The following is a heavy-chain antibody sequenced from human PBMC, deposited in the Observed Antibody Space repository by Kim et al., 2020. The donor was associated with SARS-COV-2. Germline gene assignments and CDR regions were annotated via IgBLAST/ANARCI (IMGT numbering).Heavy chain of an antibody. J-gene: IGHJ6*02. D-gene: IGHD3-9*01. CDR3: ARDRYDIETYYYYGMDV. Sequence: LKSRVTISVDTSKNQFSLKLSSVTAADTAVYYCARDRYDIETYYYYGMDVWGQGTTVTVSS. V-gene: IGHV4-31*02.